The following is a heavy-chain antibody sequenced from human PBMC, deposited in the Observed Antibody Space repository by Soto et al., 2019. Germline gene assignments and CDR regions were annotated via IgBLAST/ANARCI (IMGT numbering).Heavy chain of an antibody. D-gene: IGHD2-8*02. CDR1: GGSFSGYY. CDR2: INHSGST. CDR3: ARDKITGLFDY. V-gene: IGHV4-34*01. J-gene: IGHJ4*02. Sequence: QVQLQQWGAGLLKPSETLSLTCAVYGGSFSGYYWTWIRQPPGTGLEWLGEINHSGSTNYNPSLKXGVTISVDTSKNQFSLKLTSVTAADTAVYYCARDKITGLFDYWGQGTLVTVSS.